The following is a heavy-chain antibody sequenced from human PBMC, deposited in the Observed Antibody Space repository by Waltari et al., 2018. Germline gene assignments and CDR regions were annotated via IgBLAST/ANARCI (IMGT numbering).Heavy chain of an antibody. V-gene: IGHV3-30*09. D-gene: IGHD3-22*01. CDR2: ISYNERNI. J-gene: IGHJ6*02. CDR1: EFTFSSYA. Sequence: QVQLVESGGGVVQPGRSLRLSCAASEFTFSSYAMHWVRQAPGKGVVWVAVISYNERNIYYVGSVKGRFAISRNNSKKMLYLQMNSLRPEDTAVYYCARDYCDRTNCHGMDVWGQGTTVTVSS. CDR3: ARDYCDRTNCHGMDV.